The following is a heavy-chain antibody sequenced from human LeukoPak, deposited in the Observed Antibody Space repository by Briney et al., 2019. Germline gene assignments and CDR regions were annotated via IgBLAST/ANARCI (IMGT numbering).Heavy chain of an antibody. Sequence: GASVKVSCKASGYTFSGYYIDWVRQAPGQGLEWMGWINFNSGDTKYAQKFQGRVTMTRDTSISTAYMDLSRLMSDDTAVYYCARDSDGGSGWYFDLWGRGTLVTVSS. J-gene: IGHJ2*01. CDR3: ARDSDGGSGWYFDL. CDR1: GYTFSGYY. CDR2: INFNSGDT. V-gene: IGHV1-2*02. D-gene: IGHD1-26*01.